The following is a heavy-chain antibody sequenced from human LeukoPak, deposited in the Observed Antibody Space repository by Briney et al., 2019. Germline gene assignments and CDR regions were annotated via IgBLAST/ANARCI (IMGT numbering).Heavy chain of an antibody. Sequence: GASVKVSCKASGYTFTSYAMHWVRQAPGQRLEWMGWINAGNGNTKYSQKFQGRVTITRDTSASTVYMELSSLRSEDTAVYYCARGGRTTVTAYFDYWGQGTLVTVSS. CDR2: INAGNGNT. D-gene: IGHD4-17*01. CDR3: ARGGRTTVTAYFDY. V-gene: IGHV1-3*01. J-gene: IGHJ4*02. CDR1: GYTFTSYA.